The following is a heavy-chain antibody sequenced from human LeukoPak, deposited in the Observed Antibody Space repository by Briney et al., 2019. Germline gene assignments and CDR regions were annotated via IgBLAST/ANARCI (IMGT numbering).Heavy chain of an antibody. CDR3: ARRWVTMMAFDI. Sequence: SETLSLTCTVSGGSISSSSYYWGWIRQPPGTGLEWIGSIYYSGSTYYNPSLKSRVTISVDTSKNQFSLKLSSVTAADTAVYYCARRWVTMMAFDIWGQGTMVTVSS. V-gene: IGHV4-39*01. CDR2: IYYSGST. CDR1: GGSISSSSYY. D-gene: IGHD3-22*01. J-gene: IGHJ3*02.